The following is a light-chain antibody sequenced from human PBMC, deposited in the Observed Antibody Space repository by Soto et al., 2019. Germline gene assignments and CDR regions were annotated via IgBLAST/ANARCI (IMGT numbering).Light chain of an antibody. CDR2: DDS. CDR1: NIGSKD. Sequence: SYELTQPPSVSLAPGQTARITCGGDNIGSKDVHWYQQRPGQAPALVVFDDSDRPSGIPERFTGSNSGNTATLTISRGEAGDEADYYCQVWDIVSDHVVFGGGTKLTVL. J-gene: IGLJ2*01. V-gene: IGLV3-21*02. CDR3: QVWDIVSDHVV.